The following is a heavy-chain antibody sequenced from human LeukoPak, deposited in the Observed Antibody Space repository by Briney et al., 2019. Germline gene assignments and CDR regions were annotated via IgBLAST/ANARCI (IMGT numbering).Heavy chain of an antibody. CDR3: ARMSYYDSSGDDWFDP. CDR1: GYTFTGYY. J-gene: IGHJ5*02. CDR2: INPNSGGT. D-gene: IGHD3-22*01. Sequence: ASVKVSCKASGYTFTGYYMHWVRQAPGQGLEWMGWINPNSGGTNYAQKFQGRVTMTRDTSISTAYMELSSLRSEDTAVYYCARMSYYDSSGDDWFDPWGQGTLVTVSS. V-gene: IGHV1-2*02.